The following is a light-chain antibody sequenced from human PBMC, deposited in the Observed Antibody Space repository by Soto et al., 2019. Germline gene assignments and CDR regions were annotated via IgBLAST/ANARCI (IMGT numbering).Light chain of an antibody. CDR1: SSDVGSHNR. J-gene: IGLJ2*01. Sequence: QSALTQPPSVSGSPGQSVTISCTGTSSDVGSHNRVSWYHQPPGTAPKLMIYEVSNRPSGVPDRFSGSKSGNTASLTISGLQAEDEADYYCNSYASGGTFVFGGGTKLTVL. CDR3: NSYASGGTFV. V-gene: IGLV2-18*02. CDR2: EVS.